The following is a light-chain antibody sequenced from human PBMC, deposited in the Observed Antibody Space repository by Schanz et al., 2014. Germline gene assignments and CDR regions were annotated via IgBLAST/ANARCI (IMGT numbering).Light chain of an antibody. V-gene: IGLV4-69*01. J-gene: IGLJ2*01. CDR1: SGHSNYA. CDR2: VNSDGSH. CDR3: QTWGTGIRV. Sequence: QPVLTQSPSASASLGASVRLTCPLSSGHSNYAIAWHQQQPEKGPRYLMKVNSDGSHTKGDGIPDRFSGSSSGAERYLTIFSLQSEDEADYYCQTWGTGIRVFGGGTKLTVL.